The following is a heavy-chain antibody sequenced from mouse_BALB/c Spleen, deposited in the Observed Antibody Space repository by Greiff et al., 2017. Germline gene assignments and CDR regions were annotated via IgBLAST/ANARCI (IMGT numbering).Heavy chain of an antibody. J-gene: IGHJ2*01. CDR1: GFTFSSFG. V-gene: IGHV5-17*02. CDR2: ISSGSSTI. Sequence: DVMLVESGGGLVQPGGSRKLSCAASGFTFSSFGMHWVRQAPEKGLEWVAYISSGSSTIYYADTVKGRFTISRDNPKNTLFLQMTSLRSEDTAMYYCARSGDYYGYDYWGQGTTLTVSS. D-gene: IGHD1-2*01. CDR3: ARSGDYYGYDY.